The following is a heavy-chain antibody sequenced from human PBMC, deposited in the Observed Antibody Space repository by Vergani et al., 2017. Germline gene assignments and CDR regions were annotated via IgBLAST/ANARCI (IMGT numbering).Heavy chain of an antibody. CDR1: GGSFSGYY. CDR3: ARAGSSSSTYFDY. D-gene: IGHD6-6*01. CDR2: INHSGST. Sequence: QVQLQQWGAGLLKPSETLSLTCAVYGGSFSGYYWSWIRQPPGKGLEWIGEINHSGSTNYNPSLKSRVTISVDTSKNQCSLKLSSVTAADTAVYYCARAGSSSSTYFDYWGQGTLVTVSS. J-gene: IGHJ4*02. V-gene: IGHV4-34*01.